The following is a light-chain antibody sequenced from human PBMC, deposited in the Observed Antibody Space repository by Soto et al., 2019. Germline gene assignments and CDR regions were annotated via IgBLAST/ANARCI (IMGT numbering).Light chain of an antibody. CDR2: AAS. CDR1: QGISSY. Sequence: DIQLTQSPSFLSASVGDRVTITCRASQGISSYLAWYQQKPGKAPKLLIYAASTLQSGVPSRFSGSGSGTEFTLTIISLQAEDVITYCCQVFDCQLIT. CDR3: QVFDCQLIT. V-gene: IGKV1-9*01. J-gene: IGKJ5*01.